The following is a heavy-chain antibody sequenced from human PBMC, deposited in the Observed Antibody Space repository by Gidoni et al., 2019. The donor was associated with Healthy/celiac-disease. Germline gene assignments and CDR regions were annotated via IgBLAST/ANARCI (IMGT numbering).Heavy chain of an antibody. J-gene: IGHJ6*03. CDR3: AAAALYYYYYYMDV. CDR1: GFTFRSYA. Sequence: EVQLLESGGGLVQPGGSLRLSCAASGFTFRSYAMSWVRQAPGKGLEWVSAISGSGGSTYYADSVKGRFTISRDNSKNTLYLQMNSLRAEDTAVYYCAAAALYYYYYYMDVWGKGTTVTVSS. V-gene: IGHV3-23*01. D-gene: IGHD2-2*01. CDR2: ISGSGGST.